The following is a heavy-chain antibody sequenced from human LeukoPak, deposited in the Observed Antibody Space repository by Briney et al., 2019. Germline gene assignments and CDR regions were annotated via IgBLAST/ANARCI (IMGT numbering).Heavy chain of an antibody. CDR3: ARVSPNRRISYGYQNWFDP. CDR2: ISAYNGNT. Sequence: ASVKVSCKASGYTITDYYIHWVRQAPGQGLEWMGWISAYNGNTNYAQKLQGRVSMTTDTSTSTAYMELRSLRSDDTAVYFCARVSPNRRISYGYQNWFDPWGQGTLVSVSS. J-gene: IGHJ5*02. D-gene: IGHD5-18*01. V-gene: IGHV1-18*01. CDR1: GYTITDYY.